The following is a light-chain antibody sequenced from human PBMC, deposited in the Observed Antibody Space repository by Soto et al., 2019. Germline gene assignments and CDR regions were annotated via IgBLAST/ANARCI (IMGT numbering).Light chain of an antibody. V-gene: IGKV3-15*01. J-gene: IGKJ5*01. CDR2: GIS. CDR1: QSVNSN. CDR3: QQYSKWPIT. Sequence: EMLMTHSPAILSVSPGESATLSCMASQSVNSNYLAWYQQPPGQPPRLLIYGISTRATGIPARFSGSGSGTEFSLTISSLQSEDFAVYYCQQYSKWPITFGQGTRLEIK.